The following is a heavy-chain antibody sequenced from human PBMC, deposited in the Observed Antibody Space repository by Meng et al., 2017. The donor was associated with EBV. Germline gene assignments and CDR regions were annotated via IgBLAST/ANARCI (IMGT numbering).Heavy chain of an antibody. CDR2: ISYDGSNK. J-gene: IGHJ4*02. CDR3: AKGDVYYYDSSGYPNY. D-gene: IGHD3-22*01. Sequence: VRLGGSGGGVVQPGRSLRLSCAASGFTFSSHGMHWVRQAPGKGLEWVAVISYDGSNKYYADSVKGRFTISRDNSKNTLNLQMNSLRAEDTAVYYCAKGDVYYYDSSGYPNYWGQGTLVTVAS. V-gene: IGHV3-30*18. CDR1: GFTFSSHG.